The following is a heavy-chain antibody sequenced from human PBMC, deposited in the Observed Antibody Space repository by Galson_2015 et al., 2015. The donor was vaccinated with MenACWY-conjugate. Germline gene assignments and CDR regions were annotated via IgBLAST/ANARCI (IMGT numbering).Heavy chain of an antibody. J-gene: IGHJ4*02. CDR2: ISGSGGST. V-gene: IGHV3-23*01. CDR1: GFSFSSYA. D-gene: IGHD1-26*01. CDR3: AKDQGNSGSYYYFDY. Sequence: SLRLSCAASGFSFSSYAMSWVRQAPGKGLEWVSAISGSGGSTYYADSVKGRFTISRDNSKNTLYLQMNSLRAEDTAVYYCAKDQGNSGSYYYFDYWGQGTLVTVSS.